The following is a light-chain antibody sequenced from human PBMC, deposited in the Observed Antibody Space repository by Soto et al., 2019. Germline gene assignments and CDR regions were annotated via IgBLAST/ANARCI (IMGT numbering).Light chain of an antibody. V-gene: IGKV3D-15*01. CDR2: GAS. CDR3: QQYSDSVGT. Sequence: EIVMTQSPVTLSVSPGERATLSCRASQFVSSNLAWYQQKPGQAPRLLIYGASTRATGIPARFSGSGSGTEFTLTISNLQSEDFAVYYCQQYSDSVGTFGQGTKVDIK. CDR1: QFVSSN. J-gene: IGKJ1*01.